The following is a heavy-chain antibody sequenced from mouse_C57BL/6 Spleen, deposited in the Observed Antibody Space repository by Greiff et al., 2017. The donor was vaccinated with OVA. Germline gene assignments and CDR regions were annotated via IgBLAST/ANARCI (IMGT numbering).Heavy chain of an antibody. D-gene: IGHD1-1*01. CDR1: GYTFTDYN. CDR2: INPNNGGT. CDR3: ASSITTVVATPFAY. Sequence: EVQLQQSGPELVKPGASVKIPCKASGYTFTDYNMDWVKQSHGKSLEWIGDINPNNGGTIYNQKFKGKATLTVDKSSSTADMDLRSLTPAYTAFYYCASSITTVVATPFAYWGQGTLVTVSA. J-gene: IGHJ3*01. V-gene: IGHV1-18*01.